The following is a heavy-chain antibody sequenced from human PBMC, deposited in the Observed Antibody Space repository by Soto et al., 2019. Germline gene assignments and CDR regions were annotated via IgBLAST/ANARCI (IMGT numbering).Heavy chain of an antibody. V-gene: IGHV3-23*01. CDR3: AKFSGWYDYYYGMDV. D-gene: IGHD6-19*01. Sequence: EVPLLESGGGLVQPGGSLRLSCAASGFTFSSYAMSWVRQAPGKGLEWVSAISGSGGSTYYADSVKGRFTISRDNSKNTLYLQMNSLRAEDTAVYYCAKFSGWYDYYYGMDVWGQGTTVTVSS. CDR1: GFTFSSYA. CDR2: ISGSGGST. J-gene: IGHJ6*02.